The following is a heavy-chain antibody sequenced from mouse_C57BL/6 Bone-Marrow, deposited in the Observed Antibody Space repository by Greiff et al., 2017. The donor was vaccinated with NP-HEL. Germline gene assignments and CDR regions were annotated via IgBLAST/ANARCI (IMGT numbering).Heavy chain of an antibody. CDR1: GYTFTSYW. Sequence: QVQLQQPGAELVMPGASVKLSCKASGYTFTSYWMHWVKQRPGQGLEWIGEIDPSDSYTNYNQKFKGKSTLTVDKSSSTAYMQLSSLTSEDSAVYYCASHYGSSPYYYAMDYWGQGTSVTVSS. J-gene: IGHJ4*01. CDR2: IDPSDSYT. V-gene: IGHV1-69*01. D-gene: IGHD1-1*01. CDR3: ASHYGSSPYYYAMDY.